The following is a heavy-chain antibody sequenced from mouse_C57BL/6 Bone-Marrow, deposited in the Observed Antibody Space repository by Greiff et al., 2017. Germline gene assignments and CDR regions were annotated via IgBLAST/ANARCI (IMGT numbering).Heavy chain of an antibody. J-gene: IGHJ1*03. Sequence: VQLQQSGTVLARPGASVKMSCKTSGYTFTSYWMHWVKQRPGQGLEWIGAIYPGNSDTSYNQKFKGKAKLTAVTSASTAYMELSSLTNEDSAVYYCTRRYYGSDWYFDVWGTGTTVTVSS. CDR2: IYPGNSDT. CDR3: TRRYYGSDWYFDV. V-gene: IGHV1-5*01. D-gene: IGHD1-1*01. CDR1: GYTFTSYW.